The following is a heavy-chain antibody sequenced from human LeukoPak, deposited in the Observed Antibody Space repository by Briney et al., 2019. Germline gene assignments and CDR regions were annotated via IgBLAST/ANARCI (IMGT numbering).Heavy chain of an antibody. CDR2: INPSGDST. J-gene: IGHJ3*02. CDR1: AYTFTSYY. D-gene: IGHD3-22*01. CDR3: AGVYYYDGTNYDAFDI. V-gene: IGHV1-46*01. Sequence: GASVKVSCKSSAYTFTSYYMHWVRQAPGQGLEWLGVINPSGDSTSYAQKFQGRVTMTRDTSASTVYMDLSSLRSEDTAVYYCAGVYYYDGTNYDAFDIWGQGTMVTVSS.